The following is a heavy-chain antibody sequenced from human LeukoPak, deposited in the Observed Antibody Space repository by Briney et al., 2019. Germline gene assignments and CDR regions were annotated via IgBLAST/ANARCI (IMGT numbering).Heavy chain of an antibody. V-gene: IGHV3-66*02. Sequence: GGSLRLSCAASGFNVRSNYMSWVRQAPGKGLEWVSVIYGGGSTYYADSVKGRFTISRDNSRNTLYLQLSSLRAEDTAVYFCARGLTSVAVTHALDYWGQGTLVTVSS. D-gene: IGHD1-14*01. CDR2: IYGGGST. J-gene: IGHJ4*02. CDR3: ARGLTSVAVTHALDY. CDR1: GFNVRSNY.